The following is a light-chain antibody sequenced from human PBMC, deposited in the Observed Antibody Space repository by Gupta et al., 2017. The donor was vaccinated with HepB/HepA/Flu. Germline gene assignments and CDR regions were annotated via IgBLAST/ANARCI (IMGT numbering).Light chain of an antibody. J-gene: IGKJ1*01. V-gene: IGKV1-39*01. Sequence: DIQMTQSPSSLSASVGDRVTITCRASQSISSYLHWYQQKPGKAPKLLIYAVSSVQSGVPSRFSGSGSGTDFTLTISRLQPEDFATYYCQQSDSTPQTFGQGTKLEIK. CDR1: QSISSY. CDR3: QQSDSTPQT. CDR2: AVS.